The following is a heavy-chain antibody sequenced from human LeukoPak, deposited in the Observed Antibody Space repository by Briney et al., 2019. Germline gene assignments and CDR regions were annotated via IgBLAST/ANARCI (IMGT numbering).Heavy chain of an antibody. CDR2: IYHSGST. V-gene: IGHV4-38-2*02. Sequence: PSETLSLTCTVSGYSISSGYYWGWIRQPPGKGLEWIGSIYHSGSTYYNPSLKSRVTISVDTSKNQFSLKLSSVTAADTAVYYFARDPLLWFGELRGGWGQGTLVTVSS. D-gene: IGHD3-10*01. J-gene: IGHJ4*02. CDR3: ARDPLLWFGELRGG. CDR1: GYSISSGYY.